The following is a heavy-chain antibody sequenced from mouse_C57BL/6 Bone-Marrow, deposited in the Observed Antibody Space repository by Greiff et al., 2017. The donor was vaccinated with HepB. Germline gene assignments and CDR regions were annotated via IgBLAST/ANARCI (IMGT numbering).Heavy chain of an antibody. V-gene: IGHV7-1*01. Sequence: EVMLVESGGGLVQSGRSLRLSCATSGFTFSALYMAWVRQAPGKGLEWIAASRNKANEYTTAYTASVKGRFIVSSDTSQSILDLQMNALRAEDTAIYYCASDASGGYAMDYWGQGTSVTVSS. CDR1: GFTFSALY. CDR2: SRNKANEYTT. J-gene: IGHJ4*01. CDR3: ASDASGGYAMDY.